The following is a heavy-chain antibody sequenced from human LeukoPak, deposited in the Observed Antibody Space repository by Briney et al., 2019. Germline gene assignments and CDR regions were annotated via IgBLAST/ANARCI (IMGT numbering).Heavy chain of an antibody. V-gene: IGHV5-51*01. D-gene: IGHD3-3*01. Sequence: GESLKISCKGSGYSFTSYWIGWVRQMPGKGLEWMGIIYPGDSDTRYSPSLQGQVTISADKSISTAYLQWSSLKASDTAMYYCARREWLLSGGFDYWGQGTLVTVSS. J-gene: IGHJ4*02. CDR2: IYPGDSDT. CDR1: GYSFTSYW. CDR3: ARREWLLSGGFDY.